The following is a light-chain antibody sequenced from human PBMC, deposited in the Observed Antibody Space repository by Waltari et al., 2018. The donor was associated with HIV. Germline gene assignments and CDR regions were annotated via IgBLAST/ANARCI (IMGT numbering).Light chain of an antibody. Sequence: QSVLTQPPSESATPGQRVTISCSGGSSNTGSNYVYWYQQIPGTAPKLLIYRNNQRPSRVPDRFSGSKSGTSASLAISGLHSEDEADYYCAAWDDSLNSFVFGTGTRVTVL. CDR3: AAWDDSLNSFV. V-gene: IGLV1-47*01. CDR1: SSNTGSNY. J-gene: IGLJ1*01. CDR2: RNN.